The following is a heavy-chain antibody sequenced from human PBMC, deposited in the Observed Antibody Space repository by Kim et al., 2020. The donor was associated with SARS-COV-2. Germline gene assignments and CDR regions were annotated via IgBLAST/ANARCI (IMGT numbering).Heavy chain of an antibody. J-gene: IGHJ6*03. Sequence: VKGRFTISRENAKNSLYLQMNSLRAGDTAVYYCARSGYSSSWYSYYYMDVWGKGTTVTVSS. V-gene: IGHV3-13*01. D-gene: IGHD6-13*01. CDR3: ARSGYSSSWYSYYYMDV.